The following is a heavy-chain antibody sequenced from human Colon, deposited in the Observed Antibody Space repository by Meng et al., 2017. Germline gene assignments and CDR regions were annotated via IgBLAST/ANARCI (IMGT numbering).Heavy chain of an antibody. CDR1: GGSNSSGGYY. J-gene: IGHJ4*02. D-gene: IGHD2-21*01. CDR2: ISNSGST. Sequence: QVRLKEAGPGLLKPSQTLSLTCTVSGGSNSSGGYYWSWIRQHPGKGLEWIGYISNSGSTYYNPSLKSRTTISIDTSKNQFSLNLFSLTVADTAVYYCARTGLHSYYFDYWGQGTLVTVSS. CDR3: ARTGLHSYYFDY. V-gene: IGHV4-31*02.